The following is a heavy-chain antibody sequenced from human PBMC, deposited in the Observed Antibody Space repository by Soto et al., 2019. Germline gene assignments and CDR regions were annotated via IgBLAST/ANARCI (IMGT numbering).Heavy chain of an antibody. J-gene: IGHJ5*02. CDR3: ARDIGYCSGGSCYSGWFDP. D-gene: IGHD2-15*01. Sequence: ASVKVSCKASGYTFTSYGISWVRQAPGQGLEWMGWISAYNGNTNYAQKLQGRVTMTTDTSTSTAYMELRSLRSDDTAVYYCARDIGYCSGGSCYSGWFDPWGQGTLVTVSS. CDR2: ISAYNGNT. V-gene: IGHV1-18*01. CDR1: GYTFTSYG.